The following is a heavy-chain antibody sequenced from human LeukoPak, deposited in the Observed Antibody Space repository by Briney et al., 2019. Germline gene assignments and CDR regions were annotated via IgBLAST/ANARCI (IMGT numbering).Heavy chain of an antibody. V-gene: IGHV3-15*01. CDR1: GLTHNYAW. CDR3: TIDDGGDYSNGGYFDY. CDR2: IKSKTDGGTT. Sequence: GGSLRLSCAASGLTHNYAWMSWVRQAPGKGLEWVGRIKSKTDGGTTDYAAPVKGRFTISRDDSRNMLYLQMNSLKTEDTAVCYCTIDDGGDYSNGGYFDYWGQGTLVTVSS. J-gene: IGHJ4*02. D-gene: IGHD4-11*01.